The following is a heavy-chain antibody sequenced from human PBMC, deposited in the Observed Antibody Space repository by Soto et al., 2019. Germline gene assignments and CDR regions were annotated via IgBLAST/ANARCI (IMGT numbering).Heavy chain of an antibody. D-gene: IGHD3-3*01. CDR3: ARVLGGIRSLEWARRHYYYYAMDV. CDR1: GFTFSRYG. CDR2: ISSSGRYI. Sequence: GGSLRLSCAASGFTFSRYGMHWVRQAPGQGLEWVSSISSSGRYISYAASVKGRFTISRDNAETSVSLQMHSLRVVDTAIYYCARVLGGIRSLEWARRHYYYYAMDVWGQGTTVTVSS. J-gene: IGHJ6*02. V-gene: IGHV3-21*01.